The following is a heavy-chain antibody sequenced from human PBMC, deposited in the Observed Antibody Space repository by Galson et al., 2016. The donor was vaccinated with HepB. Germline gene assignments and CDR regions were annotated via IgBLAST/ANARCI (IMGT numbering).Heavy chain of an antibody. CDR3: VRAGGHPAMALDF. Sequence: SLRLSCAASGFSLSGYSMNWVRQAPGKGLEWVASISSLNTYIYYADSVKGRFTISRDNANNSLYLNSLRADDTAVYHCVRAGGHPAMALDFWGQGTLVTVSS. V-gene: IGHV3-21*01. J-gene: IGHJ4*02. D-gene: IGHD4/OR15-4a*01. CDR1: GFSLSGYS. CDR2: ISSLNTYI.